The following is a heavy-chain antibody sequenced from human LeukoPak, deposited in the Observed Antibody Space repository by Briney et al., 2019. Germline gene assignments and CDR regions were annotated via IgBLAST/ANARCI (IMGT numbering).Heavy chain of an antibody. J-gene: IGHJ4*02. CDR3: ARRDPFDY. CDR2: ISSDSGTI. Sequence: GGSLRLSCASSGFTFSAYHMNWVRQAPGKGLEWISFISSDSGTIYYADSVKGRFTNSRNNAANSLYLQMNNLRDEDTAVYYCARRDPFDYWGLGTMVTVSS. CDR1: GFTFSAYH. V-gene: IGHV3-48*02.